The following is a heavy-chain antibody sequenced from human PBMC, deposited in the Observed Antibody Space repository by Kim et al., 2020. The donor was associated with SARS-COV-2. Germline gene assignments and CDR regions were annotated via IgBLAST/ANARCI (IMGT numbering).Heavy chain of an antibody. CDR1: GFTFSSHG. D-gene: IGHD3-10*01. V-gene: IGHV3-30*18. Sequence: GGSLRLSCAASGFTFSSHGMHWVRQAPGKGLEWVAVISYDGSNKYYADSVKGRFTISRDNSKNTLYLQMNSLRAEDTAVYYCAKGHLLWFGEPYDAFDIWGQGTMVTVSS. CDR2: ISYDGSNK. CDR3: AKGHLLWFGEPYDAFDI. J-gene: IGHJ3*02.